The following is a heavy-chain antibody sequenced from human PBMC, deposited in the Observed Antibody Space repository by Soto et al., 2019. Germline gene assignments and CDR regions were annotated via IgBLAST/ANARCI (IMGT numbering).Heavy chain of an antibody. CDR2: ISYDGREI. D-gene: IGHD3-9*01. CDR1: GLTFNIFA. CDR3: ASDPLAVTGSFVDY. V-gene: IGHV3-30-3*01. J-gene: IGHJ4*02. Sequence: PGGSLRLSCAASGLTFNIFAFHWVRQARGKGLEWLSVISYDGREIHYSESVKGRFTISRDSSTNTVYLQMNSLRNEDTAVYYCASDPLAVTGSFVDYWGQGTLVTVSS.